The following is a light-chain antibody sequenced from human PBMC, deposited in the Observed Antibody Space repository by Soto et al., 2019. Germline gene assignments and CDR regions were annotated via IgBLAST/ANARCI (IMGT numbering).Light chain of an antibody. CDR3: CSYTSSSTSAV. V-gene: IGLV2-14*01. J-gene: IGLJ2*01. CDR1: SSDIGAYTH. Sequence: QSALTQPASVSGSPGQSITIFCTGTSSDIGAYTHVSWYQQHPGKAPKLIIYEVSDRPSGVSNRFSGSKSGNTASLTISGLQTEDEADYYCCSYTSSSTSAVFGGGTKLTVL. CDR2: EVS.